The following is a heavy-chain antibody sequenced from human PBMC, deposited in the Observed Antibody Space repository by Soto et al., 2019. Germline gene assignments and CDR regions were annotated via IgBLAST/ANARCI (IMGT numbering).Heavy chain of an antibody. V-gene: IGHV4-59*01. Sequence: QVQLQESGPGLVKPSETLSLTCAVSGDSISSYYCMWIRQPPGKGLESIGYLYYGRSANYNPSLTSRVTLSVDTSTNQCSLTLSSLTAADTAVYYCALRSMAVVPEYWGQGTLVTVSS. D-gene: IGHD3-22*01. CDR1: GDSISSYY. CDR2: LYYGRSA. CDR3: ALRSMAVVPEY. J-gene: IGHJ4*02.